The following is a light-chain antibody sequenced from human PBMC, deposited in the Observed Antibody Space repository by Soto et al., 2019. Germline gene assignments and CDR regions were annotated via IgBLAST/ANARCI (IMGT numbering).Light chain of an antibody. V-gene: IGKV1-39*01. CDR3: QQSYSTPPIT. CDR1: QSISNY. J-gene: IGKJ5*01. CDR2: AAS. Sequence: LSASVGDRVTITCRASQSISNYLNWYQQKPGKAPKLLIYAASSLQSWVPSRFSGSGSGTDFTLTISSLQPEDFATYYCQQSYSTPPITFGQGTRLEIK.